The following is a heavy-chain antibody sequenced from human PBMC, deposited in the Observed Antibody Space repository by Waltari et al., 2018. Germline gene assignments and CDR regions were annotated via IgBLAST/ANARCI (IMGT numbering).Heavy chain of an antibody. D-gene: IGHD6-13*01. CDR2: MYVGGAT. V-gene: IGHV3-66*01. CDR3: VRDIPRDDSSCDV. J-gene: IGHJ6*02. Sequence: EEQLVESGGGSVQPGGSLRLACAASGLTISRNYMNWVRQAPGKGLVWVAFMYVGGATQDADSVKDRFIISRDNSKNTLYWQMHSLRVDDTAVYYCVRDIPRDDSSCDVWGQGTTVIVSS. CDR1: GLTISRNY.